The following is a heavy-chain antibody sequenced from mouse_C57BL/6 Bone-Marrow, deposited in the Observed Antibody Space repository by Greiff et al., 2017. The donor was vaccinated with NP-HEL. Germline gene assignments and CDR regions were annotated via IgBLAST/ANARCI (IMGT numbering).Heavy chain of an antibody. CDR3: ARAHYYGSSYRWYFDV. CDR1: GFTFSDYY. CDR2: INYDGSST. V-gene: IGHV5-16*01. J-gene: IGHJ1*03. D-gene: IGHD1-1*01. Sequence: EVQRVESEGGLVQPGSSMKLSCTASGFTFSDYYMAWVRQVPEKGLEWVANINYDGSSTYYLDSLKSRFIISRDNAKNILYLQMSSLKSEDTATYYCARAHYYGSSYRWYFDVWGTGTTVTVSS.